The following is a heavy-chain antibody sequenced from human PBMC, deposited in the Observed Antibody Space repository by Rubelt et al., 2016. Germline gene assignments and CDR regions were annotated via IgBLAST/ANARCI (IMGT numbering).Heavy chain of an antibody. CDR3: ARGPIHYERNAYLDY. CDR1: GDSISSYY. Sequence: QVQLQESGTGLVKPSETLSLTCPVSGDSISSYYWSWIGQSPGKGLEWVGYVYYSGNTHSNPPLTSPVTMSVDTSKNKSSRNLISVTAAETAVYYCARGPIHYERNAYLDYGGQGTLVSVSP. J-gene: IGHJ4*02. V-gene: IGHV4-59*01. CDR2: VYYSGNT. D-gene: IGHD3-16*01.